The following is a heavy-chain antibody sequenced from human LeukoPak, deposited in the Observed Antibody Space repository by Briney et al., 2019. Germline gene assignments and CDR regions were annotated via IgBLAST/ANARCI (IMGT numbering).Heavy chain of an antibody. J-gene: IGHJ6*02. CDR2: INPSGGST. V-gene: IGHV1-46*01. CDR3: ARAHSRNYYYYGIDV. D-gene: IGHD3-10*01. Sequence: GASVKVSCKASGYTFTSYYMHWVRQAPGQGLEWMGIINPSGGSTSYAQKFQGRVTIAADGSTSTVYMELSSLRSEDTAVYYCARAHSRNYYYYGIDVWGQGTTVTVSS. CDR1: GYTFTSYY.